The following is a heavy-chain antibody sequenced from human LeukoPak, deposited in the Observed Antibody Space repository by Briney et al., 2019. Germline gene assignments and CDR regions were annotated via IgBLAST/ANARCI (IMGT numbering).Heavy chain of an antibody. CDR3: ARDSSSLY. CDR2: INNNGDT. Sequence: TGGSLSLSCAASGCTISSNYLNWVRQPPGKGLEWVSIINNNGDTNYTASVQGRFTISRDNSKNTLYLQMNSLRAADTAVYYCARDSSSLYWGQGTPVTVSS. CDR1: GCTISSNY. V-gene: IGHV3-66*01. J-gene: IGHJ4*02.